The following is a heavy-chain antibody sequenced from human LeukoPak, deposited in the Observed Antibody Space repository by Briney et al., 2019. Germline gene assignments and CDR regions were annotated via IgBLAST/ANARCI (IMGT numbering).Heavy chain of an antibody. CDR3: SRGHSSGWLGSFDY. CDR1: GFTFGDYA. V-gene: IGHV3-49*04. J-gene: IGHJ4*02. D-gene: IGHD6-19*01. Sequence: GGSLRLSCAVSGFTFGDYAMSWVRQAPGKGLEWVGFIRSKAYGGTTEYAASVKGRFTISSDDSKSIAYLQMNSLKTEDTAVYYCSRGHSSGWLGSFDYWGQGTLVTVSS. CDR2: IRSKAYGGTT.